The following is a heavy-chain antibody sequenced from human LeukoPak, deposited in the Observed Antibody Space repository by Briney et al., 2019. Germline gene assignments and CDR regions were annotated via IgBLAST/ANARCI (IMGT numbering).Heavy chain of an antibody. CDR3: AKGSYYYDSSGYPSGY. CDR1: GFTFSSYA. V-gene: IGHV3-30-3*01. D-gene: IGHD3-22*01. Sequence: GGSLRLSCAASGFTFSSYAMHWVRQAPGKGLEWVAVISYDGSNKYYADSVKGRFTISRDNSKNTLFLQMNSLRAEDTAVYYCAKGSYYYDSSGYPSGYWGQGTLVTVSS. CDR2: ISYDGSNK. J-gene: IGHJ4*02.